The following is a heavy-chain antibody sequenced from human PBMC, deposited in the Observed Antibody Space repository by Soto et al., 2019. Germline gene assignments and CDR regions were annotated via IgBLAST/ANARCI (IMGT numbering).Heavy chain of an antibody. CDR3: GRTGTVAPGRRLSWFDP. V-gene: IGHV1-69*01. CDR2: IIPIFGTA. D-gene: IGHD1-1*01. CDR1: GGTFSSYA. Sequence: QVQLVQSGAEVKKPGSSVKVSCKASGGTFSSYAISWVRQAPGQGLEWMGGIIPIFGTANYAQKFQGRVTITADESTSTAYMELSSLRSEDTAVYYCGRTGTVAPGRRLSWFDPWGQGTLVTVSS. J-gene: IGHJ5*01.